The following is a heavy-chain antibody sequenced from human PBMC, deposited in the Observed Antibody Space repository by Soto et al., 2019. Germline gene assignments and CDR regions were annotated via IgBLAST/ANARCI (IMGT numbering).Heavy chain of an antibody. CDR3: ARVIWSGHLTSDL. D-gene: IGHD3-3*01. CDR1: GFTFSSNS. CDR2: ISSSSSTI. Sequence: EVPVVESGGGLVQPGGSLRLSCAASGFTFSSNSMNWVRQAPGKGLEWISYISSSSSTIYADSVKGRFTISRDNANSSLYLQMNSLRDEDTAVYYCARVIWSGHLTSDLWGQGTLVTVSS. J-gene: IGHJ5*02. V-gene: IGHV3-48*02.